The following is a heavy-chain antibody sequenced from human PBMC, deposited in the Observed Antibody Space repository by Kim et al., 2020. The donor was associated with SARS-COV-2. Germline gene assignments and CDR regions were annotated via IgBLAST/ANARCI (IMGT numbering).Heavy chain of an antibody. CDR2: ISYDGSNK. CDR3: AREEYSSGWYSLDY. J-gene: IGHJ4*02. V-gene: IGHV3-30-3*01. CDR1: GFTFSSYA. Sequence: GGSLRLSCAASGFTFSSYAMHWVRQAPGKGLEWVAVISYDGSNKYYADSVKGRFTISRDNSKNTLYLQMNSLRAEDTAVYYCAREEYSSGWYSLDYWGQGTLVTVSS. D-gene: IGHD6-19*01.